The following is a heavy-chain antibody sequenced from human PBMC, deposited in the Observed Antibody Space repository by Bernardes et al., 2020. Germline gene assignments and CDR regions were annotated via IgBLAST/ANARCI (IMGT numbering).Heavy chain of an antibody. Sequence: SVKVSCKASGGTFSSYAISWVRQAPGQGLEWMGGIIPIFGTANYAQKFQGRVTITADKSTSTAYMELSSLRSEDTAVYYCARATSYYDFWSGYLRGVDWFDPWGQGTLVTVSS. V-gene: IGHV1-69*06. CDR2: IIPIFGTA. J-gene: IGHJ5*02. CDR3: ARATSYYDFWSGYLRGVDWFDP. D-gene: IGHD3-3*01. CDR1: GGTFSSYA.